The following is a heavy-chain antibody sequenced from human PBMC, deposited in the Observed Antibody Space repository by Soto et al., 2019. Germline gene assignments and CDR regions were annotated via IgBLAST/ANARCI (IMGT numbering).Heavy chain of an antibody. CDR2: IDSAGDA. CDR3: ARGGIWGVSWDWFDT. D-gene: IGHD3-10*01. V-gene: IGHV3-13*01. J-gene: IGHJ5*02. Sequence: EVQLVESGGGLVQPGGSLRLSCAASGFTFSSHDMHWVRQVTGKGLEWVSGIDSAGDAKYPASVKGRFTISREHAKNSLHLQMNRLTDGDTAVYYCARGGIWGVSWDWFDTWGQGTLVTVSS. CDR1: GFTFSSHD.